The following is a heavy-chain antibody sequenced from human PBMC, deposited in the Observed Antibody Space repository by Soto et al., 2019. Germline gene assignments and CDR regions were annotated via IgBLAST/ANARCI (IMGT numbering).Heavy chain of an antibody. CDR1: GGSISSGGSS. Sequence: QLQLQESGSGLVKPSQTLSLTCAVSGGSISSGGSSWSWIRQPPGKGLEWIGYIYHSGSTYYNPSLKSRVTISVDRSKNQSSLKLSSVTAADTAVYYCARAGGLGAVAVDYWGQGTLVTVSS. D-gene: IGHD6-19*01. V-gene: IGHV4-30-2*01. CDR2: IYHSGST. J-gene: IGHJ4*02. CDR3: ARAGGLGAVAVDY.